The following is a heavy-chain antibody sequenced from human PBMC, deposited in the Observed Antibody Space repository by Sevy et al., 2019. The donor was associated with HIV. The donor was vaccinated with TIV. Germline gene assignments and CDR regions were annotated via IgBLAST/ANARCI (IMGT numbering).Heavy chain of an antibody. D-gene: IGHD6-19*01. CDR2: IYYSGSA. J-gene: IGHJ4*02. CDR3: ARATSVSSGWYRDYFDY. Sequence: SETLSLTCTVSGGSISSGGYYWSWIRQHPGKGLEWIEYIYYSGSAYYNPSLKSRVTMSVDTSKNQFSLKLSSVTAADTAVYYCARATSVSSGWYRDYFDYWGQGTLVTVSS. V-gene: IGHV4-31*03. CDR1: GGSISSGGYY.